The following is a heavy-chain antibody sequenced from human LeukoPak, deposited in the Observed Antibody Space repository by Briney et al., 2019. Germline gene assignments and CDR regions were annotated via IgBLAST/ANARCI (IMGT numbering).Heavy chain of an antibody. CDR1: GFTFSSYA. J-gene: IGHJ6*04. D-gene: IGHD3-10*01. CDR3: AKEKGILWFGEFGMDV. Sequence: PGGSLRLSCAASGFTFSSYAMSWVRQAPGKGLEWVSAISGSGGSTYYADSVKGRFTISRDKSKNTLYLQMNSLRAEDTAVYYCAKEKGILWFGEFGMDVWGKGTTVTVSS. V-gene: IGHV3-23*01. CDR2: ISGSGGST.